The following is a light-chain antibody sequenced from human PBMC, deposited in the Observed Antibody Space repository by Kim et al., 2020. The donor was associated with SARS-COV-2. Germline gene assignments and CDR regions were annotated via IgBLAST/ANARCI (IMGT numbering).Light chain of an antibody. J-gene: IGLJ2*01. CDR2: DNN. V-gene: IGLV1-51*01. CDR1: SSNIGNNY. CDR3: GTWDSSLSAGLVV. Sequence: KVTMSCSGSSSNIGNNYVSWYQQLPGTAPKLLIYDNNKRPSGIPDRFSGSKSGTSATLGITGLQTGDEADYYCGTWDSSLSAGLVVFGGGTKLTVL.